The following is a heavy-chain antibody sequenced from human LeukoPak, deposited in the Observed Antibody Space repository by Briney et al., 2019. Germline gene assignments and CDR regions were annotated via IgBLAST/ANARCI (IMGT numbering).Heavy chain of an antibody. V-gene: IGHV4-59*01. Sequence: SETLSLTCTVSGVSISSYYWSWIRQPPGKGLEWIGYIYCSGSTNYNPSLKSRVTISVDTSKNQFSLKLSSVTAADTAVYYCARAAPVYCTNGVCYHLDYWGQGTLVTVSS. D-gene: IGHD2-8*01. CDR2: IYCSGST. J-gene: IGHJ4*02. CDR3: ARAAPVYCTNGVCYHLDY. CDR1: GVSISSYY.